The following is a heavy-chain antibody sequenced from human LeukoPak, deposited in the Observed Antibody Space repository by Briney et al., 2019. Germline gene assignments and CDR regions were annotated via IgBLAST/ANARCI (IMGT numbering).Heavy chain of an antibody. CDR3: AREGNWNDVPPGDYYGMDV. V-gene: IGHV1-69*04. J-gene: IGHJ6*04. CDR2: IIPILGIA. Sequence: GASVKVSCKASGGTFSSYTISWVRQAPGQGLEWMGRIIPILGIANYAQKFQGRVTITAGKSTSTAYMELSSLRSEDTAVYYCAREGNWNDVPPGDYYGMDVWGKGTTVTVSS. D-gene: IGHD1-1*01. CDR1: GGTFSSYT.